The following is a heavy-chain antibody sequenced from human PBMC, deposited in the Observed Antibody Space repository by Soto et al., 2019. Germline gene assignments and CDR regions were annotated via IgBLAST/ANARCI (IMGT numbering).Heavy chain of an antibody. V-gene: IGHV4-59*01. Sequence: QVQLQESGPGLVKPSETLSLTCTVSGGSISSYYWSWIRQPPGKGLEWIGDIYYSGSTNYNPSLKSRVTIPVDTYKNKVALKLSSVTAADTDVYYCARRYAGNFDYWGQGTLVTVSS. D-gene: IGHD2-8*01. CDR2: IYYSGST. CDR3: ARRYAGNFDY. CDR1: GGSISSYY. J-gene: IGHJ4*02.